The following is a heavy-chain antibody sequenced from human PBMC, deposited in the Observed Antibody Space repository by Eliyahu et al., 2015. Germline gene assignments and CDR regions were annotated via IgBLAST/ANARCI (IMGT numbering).Heavy chain of an antibody. CDR2: IYYSGST. D-gene: IGHD3-22*01. CDR1: GGSISXYX. Sequence: QVQLQESGPGLVKPSETLSLTCTVXGGSISXYXXXWIRQPPGKGLEWIGYIYYSGSTNYNPSLKSRVTISVDTSKNQFSLKLSSVTAADTAVYYCARDRSYDSSGYYLGYFDYWGQGTLVTVSS. J-gene: IGHJ4*02. CDR3: ARDRSYDSSGYYLGYFDY. V-gene: IGHV4-59*01.